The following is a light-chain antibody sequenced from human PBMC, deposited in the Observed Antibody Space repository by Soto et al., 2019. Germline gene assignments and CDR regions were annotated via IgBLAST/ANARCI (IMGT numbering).Light chain of an antibody. CDR3: EAWDNSLHGYV. V-gene: IGLV1-44*01. CDR2: GNN. CDR1: SSNIGSKT. J-gene: IGLJ1*01. Sequence: QSVLTQAPSTSGTPGQRVTISCSRSSSNIGSKTVNWYQHLPGTAPKLLIYGNNQRPSGVPERFSGSKSGTSASLAVSGLXSEDEADYYCEAWDNSLHGYVFGTGTKVTVL.